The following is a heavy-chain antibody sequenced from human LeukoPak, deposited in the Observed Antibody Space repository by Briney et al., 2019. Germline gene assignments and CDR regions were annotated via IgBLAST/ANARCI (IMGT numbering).Heavy chain of an antibody. J-gene: IGHJ5*02. CDR2: IGAYNGDT. D-gene: IGHD1-26*01. CDR1: GYTFTDFG. CDR3: ARVRGYSRHYCSP. V-gene: IGHV1-18*01. Sequence: ASVKVSCKTSGYTFTDFGIYLVRQAPGQGREWMGWIGAYNGDTTSTHNLQGRVTMTTDTPPSTASLEFTRLRPGHTAVYYCARVRGYSRHYCSPWGQGTLVTVSS.